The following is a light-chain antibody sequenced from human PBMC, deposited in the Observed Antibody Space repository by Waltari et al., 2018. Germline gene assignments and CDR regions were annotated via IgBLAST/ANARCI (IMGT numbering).Light chain of an antibody. CDR2: SNN. V-gene: IGLV1-44*01. J-gene: IGLJ2*01. Sequence: QSVLTQPPSASGTPGQRVTLSCSGSSSNIGSNTVNWYQQPPGTAPKLLTYSNNQRPSGVPDRYSGSKSGTSASLAISGLQSEDEADYYCAAWDASLNGPVFAGGTKLTVL. CDR1: SSNIGSNT. CDR3: AAWDASLNGPV.